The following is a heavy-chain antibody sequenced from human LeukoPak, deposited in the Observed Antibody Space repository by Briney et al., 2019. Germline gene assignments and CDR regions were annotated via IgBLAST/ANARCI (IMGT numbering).Heavy chain of an antibody. CDR1: GFTFSNHA. Sequence: PGGSLRLSCAASGFTFSNHAMSWVRQAPGKGLQWVAVISGGGRTTEYEEFVKGRFTISRDNSKHTLSLQMNSLTVEDTAIYFCAKNVVVKRYIDFWGQGTLVTVSS. J-gene: IGHJ4*02. D-gene: IGHD2-15*01. CDR2: ISGGGRTT. CDR3: AKNVVVKRYIDF. V-gene: IGHV3-23*01.